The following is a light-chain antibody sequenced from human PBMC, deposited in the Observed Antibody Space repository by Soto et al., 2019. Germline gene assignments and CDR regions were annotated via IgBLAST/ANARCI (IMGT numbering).Light chain of an antibody. V-gene: IGLV1-47*01. CDR3: AAWDDSLNAWV. CDR1: ISNIGRKY. J-gene: IGLJ3*02. CDR2: RDD. Sequence: QSVLTQTPSASTTPGQRVTIFCSGGISNIGRKYVYWYQHLPGAAPKLLIYRDDQQPSGVPDRFSGSKSGTSASLAISGLRSEDEADYYCAAWDDSLNAWVFGGGTKLTVL.